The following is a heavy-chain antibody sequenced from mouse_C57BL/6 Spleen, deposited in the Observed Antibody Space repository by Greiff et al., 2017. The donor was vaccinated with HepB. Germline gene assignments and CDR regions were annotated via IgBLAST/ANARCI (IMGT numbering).Heavy chain of an antibody. CDR3: ARDCDYYRFYFDY. CDR2: INPNNGGN. CDR1: GYTFTDYN. J-gene: IGHJ2*01. D-gene: IGHD2-14*01. V-gene: IGHV1-22*01. Sequence: EVQLQQSGPELVKPGASVKMSCKASGYTFTDYNMHWVKQSHGKSLEWIGYINPNNGGNSYNQKYKGKATLTVNKSSSTAYMERRSLTSKGSAVYYCARDCDYYRFYFDYWGQGTTLTVSS.